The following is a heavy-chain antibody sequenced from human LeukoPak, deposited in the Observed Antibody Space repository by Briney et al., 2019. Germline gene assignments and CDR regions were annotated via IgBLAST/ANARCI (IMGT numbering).Heavy chain of an antibody. D-gene: IGHD6-19*01. CDR3: AKVRRGIAVAGTGDY. CDR2: ISGSGGST. J-gene: IGHJ4*02. V-gene: IGHV3-23*01. Sequence: GGSLRLSCAASGFTFSSYAMSWVRQAPAKGLEWVSAISGSGGSTYYADSVKGRFTISRDNSKNTLYLQMNSLRAEDTAVYYCAKVRRGIAVAGTGDYWGQGTLVTVSS. CDR1: GFTFSSYA.